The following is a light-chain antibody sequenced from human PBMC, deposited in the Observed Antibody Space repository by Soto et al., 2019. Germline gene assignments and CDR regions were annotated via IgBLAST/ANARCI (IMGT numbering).Light chain of an antibody. CDR1: GSNIGANYN. V-gene: IGLV1-40*01. CDR3: QSYDSSLSASV. J-gene: IGLJ3*02. Sequence: QSVLTQPPSVSGAPGQRVTISCTGSGSNIGANYNVHWYQQLPGTAPKLLVYRDTSRPSGVPDRFSGSKSGTSASLAITGLQPEDEADYYCQSYDSSLSASVFGGGTKLTVL. CDR2: RDT.